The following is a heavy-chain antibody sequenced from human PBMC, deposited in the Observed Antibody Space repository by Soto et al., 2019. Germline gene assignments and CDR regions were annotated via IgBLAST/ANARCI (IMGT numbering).Heavy chain of an antibody. J-gene: IGHJ5*02. CDR1: GCTFSGYG. D-gene: IGHD3-10*01. CDR3: AKDLVYKVYLSLFDP. CDR2: ISYDGSNK. V-gene: IGHV3-30*18. Sequence: GGPLRLSCAASGCTFSGYGMHWVRQAPGKGLEWVAVISYDGSNKYYADSVKGRFTISRDNSKNTLYLQMNSLRAEDTAVYYYAKDLVYKVYLSLFDPWGQGTLVTVSS.